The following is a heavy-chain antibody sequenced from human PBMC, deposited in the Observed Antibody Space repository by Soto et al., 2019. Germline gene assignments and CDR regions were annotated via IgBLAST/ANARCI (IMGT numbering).Heavy chain of an antibody. Sequence: PGGSLRLSCAASGFTFSSYAMSWVRQAPGKGLEWVSGISGSGVSTHYADSVKGRFTISRDNSKNTLYVQMNSLRAEDTAVYYCAKEVGYSSGYDYFDYWGQGTLVTVSS. CDR1: GFTFSSYA. CDR3: AKEVGYSSGYDYFDY. D-gene: IGHD6-19*01. CDR2: ISGSGVST. V-gene: IGHV3-23*01. J-gene: IGHJ4*02.